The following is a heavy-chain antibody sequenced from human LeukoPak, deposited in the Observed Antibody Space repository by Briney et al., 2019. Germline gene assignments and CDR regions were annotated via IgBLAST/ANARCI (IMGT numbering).Heavy chain of an antibody. D-gene: IGHD2-2*01. CDR2: ISSNGGST. Sequence: GGSLRLSCAASGFTFSSYAMHWVRQAPGKGLEYVSAISSNGGSTYYANSVKGRFTISRDNSKNTLYLQMGSLRAEDTAVYYCAKPLVGYCSSTSCYGHFDYWGQGTLVTVSS. J-gene: IGHJ4*02. CDR1: GFTFSSYA. CDR3: AKPLVGYCSSTSCYGHFDY. V-gene: IGHV3-64*01.